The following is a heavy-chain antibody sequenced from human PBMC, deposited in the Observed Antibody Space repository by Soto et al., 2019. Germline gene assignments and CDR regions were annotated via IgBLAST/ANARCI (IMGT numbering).Heavy chain of an antibody. CDR2: ISYDGSNK. CDR1: GFTFSSYG. Sequence: QVQLVESGGGVVQPGRSLRLSCAASGFTFSSYGMHWVRQAPGKGLEWVAVISYDGSNKYYADSVKGRFTISRDNSKNTLYLQMNSPRSEDTAVYYCAKDRDSSGYYWDYWGQGTLVTVSS. V-gene: IGHV3-30*18. J-gene: IGHJ4*02. CDR3: AKDRDSSGYYWDY. D-gene: IGHD3-22*01.